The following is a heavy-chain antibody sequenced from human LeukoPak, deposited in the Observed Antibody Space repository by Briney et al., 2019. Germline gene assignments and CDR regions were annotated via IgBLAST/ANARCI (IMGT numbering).Heavy chain of an antibody. Sequence: PGGSLRLSCAASGFTFSSYGMHWVRQAPGKGLEWVAFIRYDGSNKYYADSVKGRFTISRDNSKNTLYLQMNSLRAEDTAVYYCAKGKTYYYDSSGYSRGLGYWGQGTLVTVSS. V-gene: IGHV3-30*02. J-gene: IGHJ4*02. CDR1: GFTFSSYG. CDR2: IRYDGSNK. D-gene: IGHD3-22*01. CDR3: AKGKTYYYDSSGYSRGLGY.